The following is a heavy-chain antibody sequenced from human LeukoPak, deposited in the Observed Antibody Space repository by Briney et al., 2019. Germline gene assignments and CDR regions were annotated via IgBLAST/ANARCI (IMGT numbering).Heavy chain of an antibody. CDR3: ARDCFNYGGISFDY. Sequence: AGGSLRLSCAASGFTFYDYAMHWVGDAPGKGGGWGSGISWDSGSVGYADSVKGRFTISRDNAKNSLYLQMNSLRAEDTAVYYCARDCFNYGGISFDYWGQGTLVTVSS. D-gene: IGHD4-23*01. V-gene: IGHV3-9*01. CDR1: GFTFYDYA. J-gene: IGHJ4*02. CDR2: ISWDSGSV.